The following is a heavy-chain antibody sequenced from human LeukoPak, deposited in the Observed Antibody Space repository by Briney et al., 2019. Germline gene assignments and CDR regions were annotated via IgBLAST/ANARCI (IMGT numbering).Heavy chain of an antibody. V-gene: IGHV1-8*02. Sequence: ASVKVSCKASGYTFTGYYMHWVRQAPGQGLEWMGWMNPNSGNTGYAQKVQGRVTMTTDTSTSTAYMELRSLRSDDTAVYYCARGVSIVLSGTAIDYWGQGTLVTVSS. CDR1: GYTFTGYY. D-gene: IGHD6-19*01. CDR3: ARGVSIVLSGTAIDY. CDR2: MNPNSGNT. J-gene: IGHJ4*02.